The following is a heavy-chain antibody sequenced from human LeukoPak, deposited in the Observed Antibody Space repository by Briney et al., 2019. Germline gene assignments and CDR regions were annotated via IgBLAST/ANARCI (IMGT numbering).Heavy chain of an antibody. CDR1: GFTFSDHY. Sequence: QPGGSLRLSCAASGFTFSDHYMDWVRQAPGKGLEWVGRTRNKANSYTTEYAASVKGRFSISRDDSKNSVYLQMNSLKTEDTAVYYCARVAVVAVAGKQYYGMDVWGQGTTVTVSS. J-gene: IGHJ6*02. D-gene: IGHD6-19*01. CDR2: TRNKANSYTT. V-gene: IGHV3-72*01. CDR3: ARVAVVAVAGKQYYGMDV.